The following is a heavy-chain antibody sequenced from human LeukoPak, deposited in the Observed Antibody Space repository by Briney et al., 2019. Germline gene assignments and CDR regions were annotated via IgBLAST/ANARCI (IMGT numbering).Heavy chain of an antibody. D-gene: IGHD2-15*01. V-gene: IGHV3-23*01. Sequence: GGSLRLSCAASGFTFSSYAMSWVRQAPGKGLEWVSAISGSGGSTYYADSVKGRFTISRDNSKNTLYLQMNSLRAEDTAVYYCARDQYCSGGSCYPYYYGMDVWGQGTTVTVSS. CDR3: ARDQYCSGGSCYPYYYGMDV. CDR1: GFTFSSYA. CDR2: ISGSGGST. J-gene: IGHJ6*02.